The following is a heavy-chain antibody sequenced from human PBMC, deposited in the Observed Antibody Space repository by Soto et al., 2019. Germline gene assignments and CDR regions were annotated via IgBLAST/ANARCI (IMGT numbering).Heavy chain of an antibody. J-gene: IGHJ5*02. D-gene: IGHD5-18*01. V-gene: IGHV3-30*18. CDR3: TKDREDTALSFDP. CDR1: GFTFSDHG. CDR2: ISHDGITK. Sequence: QVQLVESGGGVVQPGRSLRLSCAASGFTFSDHGMHWVRQVPDKGLEWVAVISHDGITKYYADSLKGRFTISRDNSNYTVFLQTNGLRAEYMAIYSCTKDREDTALSFDPWGQGTLVSVS.